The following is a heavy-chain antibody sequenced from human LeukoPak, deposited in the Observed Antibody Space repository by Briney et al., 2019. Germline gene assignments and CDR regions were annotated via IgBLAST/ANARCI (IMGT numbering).Heavy chain of an antibody. Sequence: PSETLSLTCTVSGGSISSYYGSWIRQSPGKGLEWIANIYYTGTPYYNPSLKSRVSISVDTSKNQFSLKLTSVTTADTAVYYCTRGTAVYGGNSPYYFDYWGQGTLVTVSS. J-gene: IGHJ4*02. D-gene: IGHD4-23*01. V-gene: IGHV4-59*01. CDR1: GGSISSYY. CDR2: IYYTGTP. CDR3: TRGTAVYGGNSPYYFDY.